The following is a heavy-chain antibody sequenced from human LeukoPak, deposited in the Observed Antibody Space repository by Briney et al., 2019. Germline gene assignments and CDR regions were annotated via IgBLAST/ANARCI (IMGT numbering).Heavy chain of an antibody. CDR3: ARVRGSTIYYMDV. D-gene: IGHD2-15*01. J-gene: IGHJ6*03. CDR1: GASISSTNYY. Sequence: SSETLSLTCTVSGASISSTNYYWAWIRQPPGKGLEWIGSISYSGSTYYNPSLKSRVTMSVDTSKNQFSLKLSSVTAADTAVYYCARVRGSTIYYMDVWGKGTTVTISS. V-gene: IGHV4-39*07. CDR2: ISYSGST.